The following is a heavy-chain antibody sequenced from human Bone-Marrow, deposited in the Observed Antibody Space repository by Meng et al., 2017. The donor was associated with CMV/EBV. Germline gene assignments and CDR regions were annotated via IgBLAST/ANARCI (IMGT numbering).Heavy chain of an antibody. CDR1: GGSISSYF. D-gene: IGHD2-2*01. J-gene: IGHJ6*01. Sequence: LRLSCTGPGGSISSYFWSWIRQPPGKGLEWIGYIYYSGSTNYNPSLKSRVTISVDTSKNQFSLKLSSVTAADTAVYYCAKDGADIVVEPAAMGYYGMDVWGQGTTVTVSS. V-gene: IGHV4-59*01. CDR3: AKDGADIVVEPAAMGYYGMDV. CDR2: IYYSGST.